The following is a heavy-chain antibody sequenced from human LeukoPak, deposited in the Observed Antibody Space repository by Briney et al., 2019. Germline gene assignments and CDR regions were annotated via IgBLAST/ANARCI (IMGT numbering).Heavy chain of an antibody. Sequence: SETLSLTCGVSGYFVSSGYYWGWIRQPPGKGLEWIGNIYNTGSTYYNPSLKSRVTTSVDTSNNQFSLKLSSVTSADTAVYYCASRTTVTNALSFDYWGQGSLVIVSS. CDR2: IYNTGST. J-gene: IGHJ4*02. CDR3: ASRTTVTNALSFDY. CDR1: GYFVSSGYY. D-gene: IGHD4-11*01. V-gene: IGHV4-38-2*01.